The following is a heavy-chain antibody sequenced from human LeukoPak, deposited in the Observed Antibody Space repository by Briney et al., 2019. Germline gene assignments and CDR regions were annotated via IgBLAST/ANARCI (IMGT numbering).Heavy chain of an antibody. CDR2: FSGSGGST. CDR1: GFIFSNYA. J-gene: IGHJ6*03. D-gene: IGHD2-2*03. Sequence: PGGSLRLSCAASGFIFSNYAMSWVRQAPGKGLQWVSAFSGSGGSTYYADSVKGRFTISRDNSRNTLYLQMNSLRAEDTAVYYCAKDGYCSSTSCSRRDCYYYYMDVWGKGTTVTISS. CDR3: AKDGYCSSTSCSRRDCYYYYMDV. V-gene: IGHV3-23*01.